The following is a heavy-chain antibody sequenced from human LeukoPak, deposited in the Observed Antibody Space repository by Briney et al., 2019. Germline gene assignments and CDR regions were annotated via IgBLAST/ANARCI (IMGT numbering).Heavy chain of an antibody. CDR1: GYTFTGYY. J-gene: IGHJ3*02. CDR3: ATASGSYPRDAFDI. V-gene: IGHV1-2*02. CDR2: INPNSGGT. Sequence: EASVKVSCKASGYTFTGYYMHWVRQAPGQGLEWMGWINPNSGGTNYAQKFQGRVTMTEDTSTDTAYMELSSLRSEDTAVYYCATASGSYPRDAFDIWGQGTMVTVSS. D-gene: IGHD1-26*01.